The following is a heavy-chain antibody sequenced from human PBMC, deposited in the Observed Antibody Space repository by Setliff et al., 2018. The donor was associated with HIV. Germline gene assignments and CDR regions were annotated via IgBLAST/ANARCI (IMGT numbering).Heavy chain of an antibody. CDR2: IRNKANSYTT. D-gene: IGHD3-22*01. J-gene: IGHJ4*02. Sequence: PGGSLRLSCAASGFTYSDHYMDWVRQAPGKGLEWVGRIRNKANSYTTEYAASVKGRFTISRDDSKNSLYLQMNSLKTEDTAMYYCARAYNVYDYRFDSSGYDYWGQGTLVTVSS. CDR1: GFTYSDHY. V-gene: IGHV3-72*01. CDR3: ARAYNVYDYRFDSSGYDY.